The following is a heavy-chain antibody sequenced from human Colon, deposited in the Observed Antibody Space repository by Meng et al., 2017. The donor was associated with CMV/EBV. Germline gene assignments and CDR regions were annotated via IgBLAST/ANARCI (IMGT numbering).Heavy chain of an antibody. V-gene: IGHV3-23*01. CDR1: GFTFNDFD. J-gene: IGHJ4*02. Sequence: GESLKISCSASGFTFNDFDMTWVRQAPGKGLEWVSSISGSGVTTYYSDAVKGRFTISRDNSRNTLYLQINSLRADDTAVYYCAKIQRGNFDYWGQGTLVTVSS. CDR2: ISGSGVTT. D-gene: IGHD3-10*01. CDR3: AKIQRGNFDY.